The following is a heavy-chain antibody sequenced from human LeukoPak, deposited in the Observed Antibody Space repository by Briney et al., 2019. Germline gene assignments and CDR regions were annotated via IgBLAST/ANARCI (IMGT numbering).Heavy chain of an antibody. CDR3: ARNSYYYHDSSGYYNY. CDR2: IIPIFGTA. Sequence: GASVKVSCKDSGGTFSSYAISWVRQAPGQGLEWMGGIIPIFGTANYAQKFQGRVTITADESTSTAYMELSSLRSEDTAVYYCARNSYYYHDSSGYYNYWGQGTLVTVSS. V-gene: IGHV1-69*13. J-gene: IGHJ4*02. D-gene: IGHD3-22*01. CDR1: GGTFSSYA.